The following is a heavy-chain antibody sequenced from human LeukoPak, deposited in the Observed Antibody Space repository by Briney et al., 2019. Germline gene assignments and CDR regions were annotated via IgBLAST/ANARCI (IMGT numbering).Heavy chain of an antibody. CDR1: GFTFSSYS. D-gene: IGHD3-3*01. V-gene: IGHV3-48*01. Sequence: GGSLRLSCAASGFTFSSYSMNWVRQAPGRGLEGVSYISSSSSTIYYADSVKGRFTSSRDNAKNSLDLKRNSLNAEDTAVYYCARVNRDDFWSGYYDAFDSWGQGTMVTVSS. CDR3: ARVNRDDFWSGYYDAFDS. J-gene: IGHJ3*02. CDR2: ISSSSSTI.